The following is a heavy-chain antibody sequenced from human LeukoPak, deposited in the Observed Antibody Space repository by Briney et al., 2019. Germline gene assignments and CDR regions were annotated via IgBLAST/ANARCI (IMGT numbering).Heavy chain of an antibody. J-gene: IGHJ6*03. CDR2: IFYSGST. CDR3: ARLSVVPAAMQFYYYYHMDV. D-gene: IGHD2-2*01. CDR1: GGSISSYY. Sequence: PSETLSLTRTVSGGSISSYYWSWIRQPPGKGLEWIGYIFYSGSTNYNPSLKSRVTISVDTSKNQFSLKLSSVTAADTAVYYCARLSVVPAAMQFYYYYHMDVWGKGTTVTVSS. V-gene: IGHV4-59*08.